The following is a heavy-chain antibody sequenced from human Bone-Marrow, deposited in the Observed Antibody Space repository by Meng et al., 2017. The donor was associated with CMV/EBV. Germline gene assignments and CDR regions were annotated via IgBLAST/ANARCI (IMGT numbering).Heavy chain of an antibody. V-gene: IGHV4-34*01. CDR3: ARDPGDHDFDY. Sequence: SETLSLTCAVYGGSFSGYYWSWIRQPPGKGLEWIGEINHSGSTNYNPSLKSRVTISVDTSKNQFSLKLRSVTAADTAVYYCARDPGDHDFDYWGRGTLVTVSS. D-gene: IGHD4-17*01. CDR1: GGSFSGYY. J-gene: IGHJ4*02. CDR2: INHSGST.